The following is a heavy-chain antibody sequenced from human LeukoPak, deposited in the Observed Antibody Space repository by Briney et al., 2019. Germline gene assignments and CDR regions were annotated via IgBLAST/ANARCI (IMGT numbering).Heavy chain of an antibody. D-gene: IGHD2-21*01. CDR1: GFTFSSFE. V-gene: IGHV3-48*03. Sequence: GGSLRLSCAGSGFTFSSFEMTWVRQAPGKGLEWVSYISGSGSAIYYADSVKGRFTISRDNAKNSLYLQMNSLRVEDTAVYFCARPVNSLFDPSGQGTLVTVSS. CDR3: ARPVNSLFDP. J-gene: IGHJ5*02. CDR2: ISGSGSAI.